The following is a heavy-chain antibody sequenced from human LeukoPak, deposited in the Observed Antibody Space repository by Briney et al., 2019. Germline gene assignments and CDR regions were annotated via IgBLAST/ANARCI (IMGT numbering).Heavy chain of an antibody. J-gene: IGHJ4*02. Sequence: SQTLSLTCTVSGDSISSGGYYWSWIRQPPGKGLQWIGYIYYSGITRYNPSLKSRATISVDTSKNQFSLKLSSVTAADTALYYCASGGYSGYAFDYWGQGILVTVSS. V-gene: IGHV4-61*08. CDR3: ASGGYSGYAFDY. D-gene: IGHD5-12*01. CDR1: GDSISSGGYY. CDR2: IYYSGIT.